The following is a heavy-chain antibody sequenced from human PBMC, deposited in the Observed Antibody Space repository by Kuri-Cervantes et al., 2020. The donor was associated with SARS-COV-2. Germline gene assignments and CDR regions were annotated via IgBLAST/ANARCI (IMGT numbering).Heavy chain of an antibody. D-gene: IGHD3-16*01. J-gene: IGHJ4*02. V-gene: IGHV4-38-2*02. CDR3: ARSPHGDYFDY. CDR2: IYHSGST. CDR1: GGSISSYY. Sequence: SETLSLTCTVSGGSISSYYWGWIRQPPGKGLEWIGSIYHSGSTYYNPSLKSRVTISVDTSKNQFSLKLSSVTAADTAVYYCARSPHGDYFDYWGQGTLVTVSS.